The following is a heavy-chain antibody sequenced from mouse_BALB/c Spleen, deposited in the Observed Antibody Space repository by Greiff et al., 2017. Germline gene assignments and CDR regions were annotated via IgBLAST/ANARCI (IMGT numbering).Heavy chain of an antibody. V-gene: IGHV1-7*01. J-gene: IGHJ4*01. Sequence: QVQLKQSGAELAKPGASVKMSCKASGYTFTSYWMHWVKQRPGQGLEWIGYINPSTGYTEYNQKFKDKATLTADKSSSTAYMRLSSLTSEDSAVYYCARYGGYYVGYAMDYWGQGTSVTVSS. CDR3: ARYGGYYVGYAMDY. CDR2: INPSTGYT. D-gene: IGHD2-3*01. CDR1: GYTFTSYW.